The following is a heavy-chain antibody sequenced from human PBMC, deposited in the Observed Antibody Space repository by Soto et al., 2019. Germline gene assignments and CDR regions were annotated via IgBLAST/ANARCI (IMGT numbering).Heavy chain of an antibody. Sequence: QVQLQESGPGLVKPSETLSLTCTVSGGSDNSGSYYWSWIRQPPGKGLEWIGYIYYSGSTNYNPSLKSRVTISVDTSKNQFSLKLSSVTAADTAVYYCARGSGPNDAFDIWGQGTTLTVSS. V-gene: IGHV4-61*01. CDR1: GGSDNSGSYY. CDR3: ARGSGPNDAFDI. D-gene: IGHD2-15*01. CDR2: IYYSGST. J-gene: IGHJ3*02.